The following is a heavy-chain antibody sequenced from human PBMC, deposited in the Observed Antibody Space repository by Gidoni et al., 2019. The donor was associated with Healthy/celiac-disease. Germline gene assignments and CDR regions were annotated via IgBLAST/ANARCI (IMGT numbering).Heavy chain of an antibody. J-gene: IGHJ6*03. CDR1: GGSISSGDYY. CDR2: IYYSGST. D-gene: IGHD2-2*02. V-gene: IGHV4-30-4*01. Sequence: QVQLQESGPGLVKPSQTLSLTCTVSGGSISSGDYYWSWIRQPPGKGLEWIGYIYYSGSTYYHPSLKSRVTISVDPSKNQFSLKLSSVTAADTAVYYCAREDIVVVPAAIHYYYYYYMDVWGKGTTVTVSS. CDR3: AREDIVVVPAAIHYYYYYYMDV.